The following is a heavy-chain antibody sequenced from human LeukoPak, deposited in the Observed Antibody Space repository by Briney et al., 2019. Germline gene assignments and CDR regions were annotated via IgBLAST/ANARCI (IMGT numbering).Heavy chain of an antibody. CDR2: IWYDGSNK. V-gene: IGHV3-33*01. CDR1: GFTFSSYG. J-gene: IGHJ4*02. CDR3: ARDISSGWYFDY. Sequence: PGRSLRLSCAASGFTFSSYGMHWVRQAPGKGLEWVAVIWYDGSNKYYADSVKGRFTISRDNSKNTLYLQMNSLRAEDTALYYCARDISSGWYFDYWGQGTLVTVSS. D-gene: IGHD6-19*01.